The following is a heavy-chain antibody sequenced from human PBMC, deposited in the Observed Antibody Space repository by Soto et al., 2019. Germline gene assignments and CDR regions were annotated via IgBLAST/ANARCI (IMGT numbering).Heavy chain of an antibody. Sequence: GGSLRLSCAASGFTFDDYTMHWVRQAPGKGLEWVSLISWDGGSTYYADSVKGRFTISRDNSKNSLYLQMNSLRTEDTASYYCAKDRVRGYYYYGMDVWGQGTTVTVSS. CDR2: ISWDGGST. CDR1: GFTFDDYT. V-gene: IGHV3-43*01. J-gene: IGHJ6*02. CDR3: AKDRVRGYYYYGMDV.